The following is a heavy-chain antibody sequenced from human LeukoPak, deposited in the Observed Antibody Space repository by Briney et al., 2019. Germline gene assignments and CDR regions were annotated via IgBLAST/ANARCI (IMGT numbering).Heavy chain of an antibody. CDR3: ASADSSSWDPLDY. J-gene: IGHJ4*02. CDR1: GGSISSSNW. V-gene: IGHV4-4*02. CDR2: IYHSGST. Sequence: SETLSLTCAVSGGSISSSNWWSWVRQPPGKGLEWIEEIYHSGSTNYNPSLKSRVTISVDKSKNQFSLKLSSVTAADTAVYYCASADSSSWDPLDYWGQGTLVTVSS. D-gene: IGHD6-13*01.